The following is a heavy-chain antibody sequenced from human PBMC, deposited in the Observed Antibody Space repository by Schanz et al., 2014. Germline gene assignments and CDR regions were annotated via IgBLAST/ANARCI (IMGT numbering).Heavy chain of an antibody. CDR2: ISPYNGNT. D-gene: IGHD6-13*01. CDR1: GYTFTSYG. J-gene: IGHJ4*02. Sequence: QVHLVQSGAEVKKPGASVKVSCKASGYTFTSYGITWVRQAPGQGLEWIGWISPYNGNTNYAQKLQGRVTMTRDTSTSTVYMELSSLRSEDTAVYYCARDGVDAAAGGNYWGQGTLVTVSS. V-gene: IGHV1-18*01. CDR3: ARDGVDAAAGGNY.